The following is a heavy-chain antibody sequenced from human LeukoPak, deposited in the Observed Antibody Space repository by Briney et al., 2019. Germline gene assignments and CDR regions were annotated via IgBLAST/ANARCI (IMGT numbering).Heavy chain of an antibody. D-gene: IGHD6-13*01. Sequence: ASVKVSCKASGGTFSSYAISWVRQAPGQGLEWMGGIIPIFGTANYAQKFQGSVTITADESTSTAYMELSSLRSEDTAVYYCARDWAAAAGTHWGQGTLVTVSS. CDR3: ARDWAAAAGTH. CDR1: GGTFSSYA. CDR2: IIPIFGTA. J-gene: IGHJ4*02. V-gene: IGHV1-69*13.